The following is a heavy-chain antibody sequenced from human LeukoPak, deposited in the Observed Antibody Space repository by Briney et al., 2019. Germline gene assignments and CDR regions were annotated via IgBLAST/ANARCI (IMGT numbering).Heavy chain of an antibody. CDR3: ARQEGSYGDSSFDY. V-gene: IGHV4-34*01. J-gene: IGHJ4*02. D-gene: IGHD4-17*01. CDR1: VGSFSGYH. Sequence: SETLSLTCAVYVGSFSGYHWNWIRQPPGKGLEWIGSIYYSGSTYYNPSLKSRVTISVDTSKNQFSLKLSSVTAADTAVYYCARQEGSYGDSSFDYWGQGTLVTVSS. CDR2: IYYSGST.